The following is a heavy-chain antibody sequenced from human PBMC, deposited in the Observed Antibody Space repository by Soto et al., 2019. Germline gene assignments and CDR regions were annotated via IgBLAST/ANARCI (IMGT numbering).Heavy chain of an antibody. Sequence: QVQLQQSGPGLVKPSQTLSLTCTVSDASISTATFYWIRQLPGEALEWIGYIYYSGSAYYNSSLRSRATLSLDTSKSEFSLMLTSLTAADTAVYYCARGEAGVAGRLDYWGQGTLVTVSS. D-gene: IGHD6-19*01. J-gene: IGHJ4*02. CDR3: ARGEAGVAGRLDY. CDR2: IYYSGSA. V-gene: IGHV4-31*03. CDR1: DASISTATFY.